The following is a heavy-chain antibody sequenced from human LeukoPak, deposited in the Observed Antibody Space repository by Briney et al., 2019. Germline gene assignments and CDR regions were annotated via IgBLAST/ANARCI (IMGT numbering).Heavy chain of an antibody. CDR2: INPNSGGT. J-gene: IGHJ4*02. CDR3: ARAGGYSYGPYFDY. Sequence: GASVKVSCKASGYTFTGYYMHWVRQAPGQGLEWMGWINPNSGGTNYAQKFQGRVTMTRDTSISTAYMELSRLRSDDTAVYYCARAGGYSYGPYFDYWGQGTLVTVSS. V-gene: IGHV1-2*02. CDR1: GYTFTGYY. D-gene: IGHD5-18*01.